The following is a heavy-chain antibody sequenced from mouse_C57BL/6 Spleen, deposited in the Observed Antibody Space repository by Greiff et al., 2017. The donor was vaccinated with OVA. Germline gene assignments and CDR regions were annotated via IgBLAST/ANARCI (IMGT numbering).Heavy chain of an antibody. CDR2: ISSGSSTI. Sequence: VQLKQSGGGLVKPGGSLKLSCAASGFTFSDYGMHWVRQAPEKGLEWVAYISSGSSTIYYADTVKGRFTISRDNAKNTLFLQMTSLRSEDTAMYYCARGDYYGRNYFDYWGQGTTLTVSS. CDR3: ARGDYYGRNYFDY. D-gene: IGHD1-1*01. V-gene: IGHV5-17*01. CDR1: GFTFSDYG. J-gene: IGHJ2*01.